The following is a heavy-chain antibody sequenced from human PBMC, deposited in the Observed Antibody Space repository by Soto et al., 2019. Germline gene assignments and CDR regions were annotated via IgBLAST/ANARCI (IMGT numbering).Heavy chain of an antibody. CDR2: IWYDGSNK. Sequence: GGSLRLSCAASGFTFSSYGMHWVRQAPGKGLEWVAVIWYDGSNKYYADSVKGRFTISRDNSKNTLYLQMNSLRAEDTAVYYCARGLGILQLWPDYWGQGTLVTVSS. CDR3: ARGLGILQLWPDY. CDR1: GFTFSSYG. D-gene: IGHD5-18*01. V-gene: IGHV3-33*01. J-gene: IGHJ4*02.